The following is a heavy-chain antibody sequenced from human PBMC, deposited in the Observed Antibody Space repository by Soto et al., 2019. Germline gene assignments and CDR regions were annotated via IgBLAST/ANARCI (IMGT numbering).Heavy chain of an antibody. Sequence: GGSLRLCCAASGFTFSNYAMNWVRQTPGKGLEWVSVISGSGGSTYYADSVKGRFTISRDNSKNTLYLQMNSLRAEDTAVYYCAKGFWAVAGTRYFDYWGQETMVTVSS. J-gene: IGHJ4*02. D-gene: IGHD6-19*01. CDR3: AKGFWAVAGTRYFDY. V-gene: IGHV3-23*01. CDR1: GFTFSNYA. CDR2: ISGSGGST.